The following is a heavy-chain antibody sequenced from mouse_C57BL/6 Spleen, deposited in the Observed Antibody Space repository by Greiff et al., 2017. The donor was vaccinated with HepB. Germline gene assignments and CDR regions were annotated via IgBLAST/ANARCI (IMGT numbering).Heavy chain of an antibody. V-gene: IGHV1-15*01. J-gene: IGHJ3*01. D-gene: IGHD1-1*01. CDR2: IDPETGGT. CDR1: GYTFTDYE. CDR3: TRYYYGRSYGFAY. Sequence: QVQLQQSGAELVRPGASVTLSCKASGYTFTDYEMHWVKQTPVHGLEWIGAIDPETGGTAYNQKFKGKAILTADKSSSTAYMELRSLTSEDSAVYYCTRYYYGRSYGFAYWGQGTLVTVSA.